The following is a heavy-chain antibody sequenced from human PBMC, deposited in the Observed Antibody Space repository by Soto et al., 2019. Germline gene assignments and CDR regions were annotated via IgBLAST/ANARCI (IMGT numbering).Heavy chain of an antibody. CDR1: GFTFSSYA. CDR2: ISSNGGST. D-gene: IGHD4-17*01. CDR3: ARGPTVTTLIAEYFQH. V-gene: IGHV3-64*01. Sequence: EVQLVESGGGLVQPGGSLRLSCAASGFTFSSYAMHWVRQAPGKGLEYVSDISSNGGSTYYANSVKGRFTISRDNSKNTLYLQMGSLRAEDMAVYYCARGPTVTTLIAEYFQHWGQGTLVTVSS. J-gene: IGHJ1*01.